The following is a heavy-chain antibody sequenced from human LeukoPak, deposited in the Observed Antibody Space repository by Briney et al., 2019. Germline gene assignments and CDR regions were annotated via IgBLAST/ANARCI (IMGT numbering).Heavy chain of an antibody. J-gene: IGHJ4*02. CDR2: ISGDGSGT. CDR3: ARYSSSSGGPSYYLDY. Sequence: GGSLRLSCAASGFTLRNYWMHWVRQVPGRGLVWVSRISGDGSGTNYADSVKGRFTISRDNAKNTVYLQINNLRAQDTAVYFCARYSSSSGGPSYYLDYWGQGALVTVSS. CDR1: GFTLRNYW. V-gene: IGHV3-74*01. D-gene: IGHD6-6*01.